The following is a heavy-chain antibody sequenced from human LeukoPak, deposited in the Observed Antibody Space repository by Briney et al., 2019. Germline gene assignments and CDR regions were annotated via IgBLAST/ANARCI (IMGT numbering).Heavy chain of an antibody. CDR1: GITLSNYG. D-gene: IGHD3-10*01. J-gene: IGHJ3*02. CDR2: ISGSGGST. CDR3: AKVAAMVRGNDAFDI. Sequence: GGSLRLSCAVSGITLSNYGMSWVRQAPGKGLEWVSAISGSGGSTYYADSVKGRFTISRDNSKNTLYLQMNSLRAEDTAVYYCAKVAAMVRGNDAFDIWGQGTMVTVSS. V-gene: IGHV3-23*01.